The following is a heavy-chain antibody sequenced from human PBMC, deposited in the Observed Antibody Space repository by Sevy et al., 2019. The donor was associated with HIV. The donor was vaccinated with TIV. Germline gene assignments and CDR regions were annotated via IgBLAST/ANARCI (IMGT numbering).Heavy chain of an antibody. CDR1: GFTFSSYG. V-gene: IGHV3-30*18. CDR2: ISYDGSNK. Sequence: GSLRLSCAASGFTFSSYGMHWVRQAPGKGLEWVAVISYDGSNKYYADSVKGRFTISRDNSKNTLYLQMNSLRAEDTAVYYCAKDRRVGVPWGSGWDYYGMDVWGQGTTVTVSS. J-gene: IGHJ6*02. CDR3: AKDRRVGVPWGSGWDYYGMDV. D-gene: IGHD6-19*01.